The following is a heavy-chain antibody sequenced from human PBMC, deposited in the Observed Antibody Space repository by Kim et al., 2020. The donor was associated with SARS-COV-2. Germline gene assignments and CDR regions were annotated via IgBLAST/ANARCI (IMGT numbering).Heavy chain of an antibody. CDR3: ASLNKQWLIDY. D-gene: IGHD6-19*01. J-gene: IGHJ4*02. Sequence: NYSPSFQGHVPISADKSISTAYLQWSSLKASDTAMYYCASLNKQWLIDYWGQGTLVTVSS. V-gene: IGHV5-10-1*01.